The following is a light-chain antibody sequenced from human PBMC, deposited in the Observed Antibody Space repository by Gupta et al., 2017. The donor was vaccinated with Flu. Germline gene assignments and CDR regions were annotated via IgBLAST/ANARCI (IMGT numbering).Light chain of an antibody. J-gene: IGLJ1*01. CDR2: EVS. CDR3: SSYTTSITYV. Sequence: QSALTQPASVSGSPGQSITISCTGTSSDVGGYQYVSWYQQHPGKAPKLMIYEVSNRPSRVSNRFSGSKSGNTASLTISGLQAEDEADYYCSSYTTSITYVFGTGTKVTVL. V-gene: IGLV2-14*01. CDR1: SSDVGGYQY.